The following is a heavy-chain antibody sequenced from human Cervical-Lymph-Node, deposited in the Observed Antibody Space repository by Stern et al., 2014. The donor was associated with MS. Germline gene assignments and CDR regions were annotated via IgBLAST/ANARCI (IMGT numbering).Heavy chain of an antibody. CDR3: ARVTVVEPVAVGYMDV. V-gene: IGHV1-69*01. D-gene: IGHD2-2*01. J-gene: IGHJ6*02. Sequence: QVQLGQSGAEVKKPGSSVKVSCKASGGTFNTYAFTWVRQAPGQGPEWMGGIIPIFGSANYAQKFQGRVTITADESTSTTYMEVSSLRSEDTAVYYCARVTVVEPVAVGYMDVWGQGTTVTVSS. CDR1: GGTFNTYA. CDR2: IIPIFGSA.